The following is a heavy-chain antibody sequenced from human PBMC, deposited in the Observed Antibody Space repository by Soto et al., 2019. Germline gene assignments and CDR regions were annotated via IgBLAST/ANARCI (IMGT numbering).Heavy chain of an antibody. Sequence: LSLTCTVSGGSVISGSYYWSWIRQPPGKGLEWIGYIYYSGSTNYNPSLKSRVTISVDTSKNQFSLKLSSVTAADTAVYYCARDSPRNYDSSGPYEYWGQGTLVIVSS. CDR3: ARDSPRNYDSSGPYEY. J-gene: IGHJ4*02. D-gene: IGHD3-22*01. CDR1: GGSVISGSYY. V-gene: IGHV4-61*01. CDR2: IYYSGST.